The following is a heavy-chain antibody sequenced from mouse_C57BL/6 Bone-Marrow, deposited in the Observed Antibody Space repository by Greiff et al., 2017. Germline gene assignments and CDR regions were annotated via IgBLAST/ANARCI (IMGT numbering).Heavy chain of an antibody. D-gene: IGHD3-2*02. CDR1: GFTFSDYY. V-gene: IGHV5-12*01. Sequence: EVQLQESGGGLVQPGGSLKLSCAASGFTFSDYYMYWVRQTPEKRLEWVAYISNGGGSTYYPDTVKGRFTISRDNAKNTLYLQMSRLKSEDTAMYYCARQRGYPGLVAYWGQGTLVTVSA. J-gene: IGHJ3*01. CDR2: ISNGGGST. CDR3: ARQRGYPGLVAY.